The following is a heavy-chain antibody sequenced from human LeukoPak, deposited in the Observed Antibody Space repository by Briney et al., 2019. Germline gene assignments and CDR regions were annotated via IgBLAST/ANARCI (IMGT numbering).Heavy chain of an antibody. D-gene: IGHD2-2*01. J-gene: IGHJ4*02. Sequence: AASVKVSCKASGYTFTAYFIHWVRQAPGQGLQWMGRINPNGGDTNYAQKFQGRVTMTGDTSSSTAYVELSSLRPDDTSMYFCARVGFTTSWSNFDYWGQGTLVTVSS. CDR3: ARVGFTTSWSNFDY. V-gene: IGHV1-2*06. CDR1: GYTFTAYF. CDR2: INPNGGDT.